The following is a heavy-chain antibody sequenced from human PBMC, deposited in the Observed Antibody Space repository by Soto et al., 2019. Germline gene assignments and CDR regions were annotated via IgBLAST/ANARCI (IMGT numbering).Heavy chain of an antibody. D-gene: IGHD3-16*01. V-gene: IGHV3-74*01. CDR2: INSDGSST. Sequence: GVLRLSCASSGFTFSSYWMHWVRQAPGKGLVWVSRINSDGSSTYYADSVKGRFTISRDNSKNTLYLQMNSLRAEDTAVYYCAKTPMITFGGVTAHFDYWGQGTLVTVSS. J-gene: IGHJ4*02. CDR1: GFTFSSYW. CDR3: AKTPMITFGGVTAHFDY.